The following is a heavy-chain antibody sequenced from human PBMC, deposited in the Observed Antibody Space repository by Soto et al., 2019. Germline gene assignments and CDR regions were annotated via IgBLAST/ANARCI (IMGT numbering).Heavy chain of an antibody. CDR1: GFTFTDYW. D-gene: IGHD3-22*01. Sequence: GESLKISCKASGFTFTDYWIGWLRQMPGKGLEWMGIIFPDDSDTKYSPSFQGQVIISADKSISTAYLQWSSLKASDTAMYYCARPHSYYYDSSGYGHAFDIWGQGTMVTVSS. CDR2: IFPDDSDT. V-gene: IGHV5-51*01. CDR3: ARPHSYYYDSSGYGHAFDI. J-gene: IGHJ3*02.